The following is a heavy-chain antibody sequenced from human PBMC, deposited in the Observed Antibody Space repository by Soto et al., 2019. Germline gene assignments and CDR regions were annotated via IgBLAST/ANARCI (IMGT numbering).Heavy chain of an antibody. CDR1: GGSISSGDYY. Sequence: SETLSLTCTVSGGSISSGDYYWSWIRQPPGKGLEWIGYIYYSGSTYYNPSLKSRVTISVGTSKNQFSLKLSSVTAADTAVYYCARGLYSYGPSFFDYWGQGTLVTVSS. V-gene: IGHV4-30-4*01. J-gene: IGHJ4*02. D-gene: IGHD5-18*01. CDR2: IYYSGST. CDR3: ARGLYSYGPSFFDY.